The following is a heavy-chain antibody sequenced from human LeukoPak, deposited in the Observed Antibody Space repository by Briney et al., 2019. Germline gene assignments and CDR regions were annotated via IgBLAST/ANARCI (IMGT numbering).Heavy chain of an antibody. CDR1: GFTFSGYS. J-gene: IGHJ6*03. CDR2: ISSSSSYI. CDR3: AKDGQSSSWTPYYYYYYMDV. D-gene: IGHD6-13*01. Sequence: PGGSLRLSCAASGFTFSGYSMNWVRQAPGKGLEWVSSISSSSSYIYYADSVKGRFTISRDNAKNSLYLQMNSLRAEDTAVYYCAKDGQSSSWTPYYYYYYMDVWGKGTTVTVSS. V-gene: IGHV3-21*01.